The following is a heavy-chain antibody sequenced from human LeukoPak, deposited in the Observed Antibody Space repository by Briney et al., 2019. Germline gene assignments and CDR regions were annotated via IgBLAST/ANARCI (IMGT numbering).Heavy chain of an antibody. D-gene: IGHD5-12*01. CDR2: INWNGGNT. Sequence: GGSLRLSCAASGFTFSSYAMSWVRPAPGKGLEWVSGINWNGGNTGYADSVKGRFTISRDNAKNSVYLQMNSLRAEDTALYYCARAYSGYENYYYYYYMDVWGKGTTVTVSS. V-gene: IGHV3-20*04. CDR3: ARAYSGYENYYYYYYMDV. J-gene: IGHJ6*03. CDR1: GFTFSSYA.